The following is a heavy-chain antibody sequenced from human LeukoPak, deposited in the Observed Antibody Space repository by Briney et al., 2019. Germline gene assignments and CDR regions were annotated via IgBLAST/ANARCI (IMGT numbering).Heavy chain of an antibody. V-gene: IGHV1-18*01. CDR3: ARGHSAIFGVVTSDY. Sequence: ASVKVSCKASGYTFSSYGITWVRQAPGQGLELMGWISAHNGNTNYAQNLQGRVTMTTDTSTSTAYMELRSLRSDDTAVYYCARGHSAIFGVVTSDYWGQGNLVTVSS. D-gene: IGHD3-3*01. CDR1: GYTFSSYG. CDR2: ISAHNGNT. J-gene: IGHJ4*02.